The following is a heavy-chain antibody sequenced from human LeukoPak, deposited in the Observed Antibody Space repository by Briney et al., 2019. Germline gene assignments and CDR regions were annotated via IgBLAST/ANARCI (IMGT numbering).Heavy chain of an antibody. V-gene: IGHV4-39*07. D-gene: IGHD7-27*01. CDR1: GGSIRSSDDY. Sequence: PSETLSLTCSVSGGSIRSSDDYWGFVRQTPGKGLEWIGSIYHSGSTYYNPSLKSRVTISVDTSKNQFSLKLSSVTAADTAVYYCARLLTGWFDPWGQGTLVTVSS. J-gene: IGHJ5*02. CDR3: ARLLTGWFDP. CDR2: IYHSGST.